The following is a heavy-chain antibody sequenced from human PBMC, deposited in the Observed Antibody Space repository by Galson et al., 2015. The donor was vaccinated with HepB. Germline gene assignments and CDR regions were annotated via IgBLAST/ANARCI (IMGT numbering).Heavy chain of an antibody. CDR3: AKDQYGAGAN. J-gene: IGHJ4*02. CDR1: GFTFSSYG. Sequence: SLRLSCAASGFTFSSYGMHWVRQAPGKGLEWVAVISYDGSNKYYADSVKGRFTISRDNSKNTLYLQMNSLRAEDTAVYYCAKDQYGAGANWGQGTLVTVSS. CDR2: ISYDGSNK. D-gene: IGHD4-17*01. V-gene: IGHV3-30*18.